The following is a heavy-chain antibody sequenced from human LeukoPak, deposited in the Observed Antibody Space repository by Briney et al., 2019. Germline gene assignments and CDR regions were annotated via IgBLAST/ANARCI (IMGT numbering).Heavy chain of an antibody. CDR1: GYTFTSYY. CDR2: INTNTGNP. V-gene: IGHV7-4-1*02. J-gene: IGHJ4*02. CDR3: ARWKSSGWYGVDY. Sequence: ASVKVSCKASGYTFTSYYMHWVRQAPGQGLEWMGWINTNTGNPTYARGFTGRFVFSLDTSVSTAYLQISSLKAEDTAVYYCARWKSSGWYGVDYWGQGTLVTVSS. D-gene: IGHD6-19*01.